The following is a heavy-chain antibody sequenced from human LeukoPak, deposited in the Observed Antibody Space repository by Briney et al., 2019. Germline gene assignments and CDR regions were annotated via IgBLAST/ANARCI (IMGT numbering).Heavy chain of an antibody. D-gene: IGHD5-18*01. Sequence: SETLSLTCTVSGGSISSYYWSWVRQPAGKGLEWIGRIYTSGSTNYNPSLKSRVTMSVDTSKNQFSLKLSSVTAADTAVYYCARGGGYSFELEPYYFDYWGQGTLVTVSS. J-gene: IGHJ4*02. CDR2: IYTSGST. V-gene: IGHV4-4*07. CDR3: ARGGGYSFELEPYYFDY. CDR1: GGSISSYY.